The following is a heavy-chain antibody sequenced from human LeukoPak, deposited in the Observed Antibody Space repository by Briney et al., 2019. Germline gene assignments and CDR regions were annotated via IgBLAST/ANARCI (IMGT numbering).Heavy chain of an antibody. D-gene: IGHD4-17*01. CDR3: ASVLMTTVTTYVTYAFDI. J-gene: IGHJ3*02. Sequence: ASVKVSCKASGYTVTGYYMHWVRQAPGQGLEWMGWINPNSGGTNYAQKFQGRVTMTRDTSISTAYMELSRLRSDDTAVYYCASVLMTTVTTYVTYAFDIWGQGTMVTVSS. CDR2: INPNSGGT. CDR1: GYTVTGYY. V-gene: IGHV1-2*02.